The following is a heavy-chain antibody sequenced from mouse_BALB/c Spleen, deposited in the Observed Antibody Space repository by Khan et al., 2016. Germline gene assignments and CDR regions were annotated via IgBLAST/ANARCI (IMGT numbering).Heavy chain of an antibody. J-gene: IGHJ4*01. Sequence: QIQLVQSGPELKKPGETVKISCKASGYTFTNYGLNWAKQAPGKGLKWMGWMNTYTGESTYPDDFKGRFAFSLETSASTAYLQINNLKNEDMATYFCARRVYYGSSYDVMDYWGQGTSVTVSS. CDR3: ARRVYYGSSYDVMDY. CDR2: MNTYTGES. D-gene: IGHD1-1*01. V-gene: IGHV9-1*02. CDR1: GYTFTNYG.